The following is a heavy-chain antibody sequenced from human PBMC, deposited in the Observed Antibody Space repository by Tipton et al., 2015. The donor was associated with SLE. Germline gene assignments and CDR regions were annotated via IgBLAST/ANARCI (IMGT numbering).Heavy chain of an antibody. Sequence: TLSLTCTVSGGSINSYYWSWIRQPPGKGLEWIGYIYYSGSTNNNPSLKSRATISVDTSKNQFSLKLTSVTAADTAVYYCARAPTYSSGWFDSWGQGTQVTVSS. CDR2: IYYSGST. D-gene: IGHD6-19*01. V-gene: IGHV4-59*01. J-gene: IGHJ5*01. CDR3: ARAPTYSSGWFDS. CDR1: GGSINSYY.